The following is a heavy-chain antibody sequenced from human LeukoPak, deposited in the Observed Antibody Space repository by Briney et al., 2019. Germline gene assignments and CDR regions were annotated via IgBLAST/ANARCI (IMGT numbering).Heavy chain of an antibody. CDR2: ISWNSGSI. V-gene: IGHV3-9*01. CDR3: AKDSGYSSGYGMDV. Sequence: SGGSLRLSCAASGFTFDDYAMHWVRQAPGKGLEWVSGISWNSGSIGYADSVKGRFTISRDNAKNSLYLQMNSLGAEDTALYYCAKDSGYSSGYGMDVWGQGTTVTVSS. D-gene: IGHD6-19*01. CDR1: GFTFDDYA. J-gene: IGHJ6*02.